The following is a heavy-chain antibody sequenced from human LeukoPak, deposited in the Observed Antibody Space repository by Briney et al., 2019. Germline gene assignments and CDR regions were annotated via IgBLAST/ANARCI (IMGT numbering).Heavy chain of an antibody. V-gene: IGHV4-59*01. D-gene: IGHD6-13*01. J-gene: IGHJ3*02. CDR1: GGSINNYY. CDR3: ASCIAARTDAFDI. Sequence: SETLSLTCTVSGGSINNYYWSWIRQPLGKGLEWIGYIYYSGSTNYNPSLKSRVTISVDTSKNQFSLKLSSVTAADTAVYYCASCIAARTDAFDIWGQGTMVTVSS. CDR2: IYYSGST.